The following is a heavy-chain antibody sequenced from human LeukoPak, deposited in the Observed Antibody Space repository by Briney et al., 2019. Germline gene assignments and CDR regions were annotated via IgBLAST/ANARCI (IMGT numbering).Heavy chain of an antibody. CDR2: IYTSGST. D-gene: IGHD6-19*01. CDR3: ARGGSGWSAGGMDV. J-gene: IGHJ6*02. CDR1: GGSISTYH. V-gene: IGHV4-4*07. Sequence: SETLSLTCTVSGGSISTYHWDWIRQPAGKGLEWIGRIYTSGSTNYNPSLKSRVTMSVDTSKNQFSLKVSSVTAADTAVYYCARGGSGWSAGGMDVWGQGTTVIVSS.